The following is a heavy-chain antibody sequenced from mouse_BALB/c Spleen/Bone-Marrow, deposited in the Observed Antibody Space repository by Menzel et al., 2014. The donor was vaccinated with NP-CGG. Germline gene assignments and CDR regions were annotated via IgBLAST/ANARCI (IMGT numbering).Heavy chain of an antibody. Sequence: QVQLQQSGAELVRPGTSVKLSCKTSGYIFTSYWIHWVKQRSGRGLEWIARIYPGTGTTYYNEKFKGKATLTADKSSSTAYMQLTSLKSEDSAVFFCTRDDTPSMGYWGQGTSVTVSS. CDR2: IYPGTGTT. J-gene: IGHJ4*01. CDR3: TRDDTPSMGY. CDR1: GYIFTSYW. V-gene: IGHV1S132*01. D-gene: IGHD2-3*01.